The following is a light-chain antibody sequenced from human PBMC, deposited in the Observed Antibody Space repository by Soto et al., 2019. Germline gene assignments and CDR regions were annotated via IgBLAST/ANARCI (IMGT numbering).Light chain of an antibody. CDR3: QQYGSSPLT. Sequence: EVGLTQSPATLSLSQGERVTLSCRASQSVSNSLAWYQQKPGQPPRLLIYDVSNRATGIPARFSGSGSGTDFTLTITSLEPEDFAVYYCQQYGSSPLTFGGGTNVAI. CDR2: DVS. CDR1: QSVSNS. V-gene: IGKV3-11*01. J-gene: IGKJ4*01.